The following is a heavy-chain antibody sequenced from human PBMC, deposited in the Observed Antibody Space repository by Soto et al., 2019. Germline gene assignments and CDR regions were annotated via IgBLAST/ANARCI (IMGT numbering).Heavy chain of an antibody. D-gene: IGHD6-19*01. CDR2: MYYSGST. Sequence: SETLSLTCTVSGGSISSYYWSWIRQPPGKGLEWIAYMYYSGSTNYNPSLESRVTMSVDTSKKRFSLRLTSVTAADTAVYYCIESSGWSRAFDYWGQGALVTSPQ. CDR1: GGSISSYY. CDR3: IESSGWSRAFDY. V-gene: IGHV4-59*01. J-gene: IGHJ4*02.